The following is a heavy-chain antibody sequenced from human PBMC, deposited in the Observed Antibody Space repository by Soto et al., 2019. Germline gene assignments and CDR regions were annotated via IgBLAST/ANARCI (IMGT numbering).Heavy chain of an antibody. CDR1: GGSISSGHYY. CDR2: IYYTGRP. Sequence: QVQLQESGPGLVEPSQTLSLTCTVSGGSISSGHYYWTWIRQPPGKGLEWLGYIYYTGRPYYNPRLMSRLTISLDMSRTQFSLRLTSVAAADTAVYYCAGGSSSLRFDPWGQGTLVTVSS. CDR3: AGGSSSLRFDP. D-gene: IGHD1-26*01. J-gene: IGHJ5*02. V-gene: IGHV4-30-4*01.